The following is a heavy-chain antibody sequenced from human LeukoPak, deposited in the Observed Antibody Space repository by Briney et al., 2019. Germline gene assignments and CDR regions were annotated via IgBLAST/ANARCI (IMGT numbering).Heavy chain of an antibody. Sequence: GGSLRLSRAPSGFTFSSYAMGWVRQAPGKGLGWVSAISGNGGSTYYADPVKGRFTISRDNSKNTLSLAMLRQRAEDTAVYYCAKDAAIAALCGWYRQGFDYWGQGTLVTVSS. CDR1: GFTFSSYA. D-gene: IGHD6-19*01. J-gene: IGHJ4*02. CDR3: AKDAAIAALCGWYRQGFDY. V-gene: IGHV3-23*01. CDR2: ISGNGGST.